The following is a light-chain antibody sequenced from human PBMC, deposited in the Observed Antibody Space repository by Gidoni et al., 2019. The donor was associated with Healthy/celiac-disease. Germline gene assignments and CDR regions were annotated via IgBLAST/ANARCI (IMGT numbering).Light chain of an antibody. Sequence: IQLTQSPSSLSASVGDRVTITCRASQGISSYLAWYQQKPGKAPKLLIYAASTLQSGVPSRFSGSGSVTDFTLTISSLQPEDFATYYCQQLNSYRGFTFGPGTKVDVK. J-gene: IGKJ3*01. V-gene: IGKV1-9*01. CDR2: AAS. CDR1: QGISSY. CDR3: QQLNSYRGFT.